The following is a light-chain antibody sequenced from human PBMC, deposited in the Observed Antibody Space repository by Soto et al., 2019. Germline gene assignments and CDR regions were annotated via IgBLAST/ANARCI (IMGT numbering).Light chain of an antibody. CDR1: QNIRTS. J-gene: IGKJ2*01. V-gene: IGKV1-39*01. CDR2: AAS. CDR3: QQSSFTGYT. Sequence: IQMTQSPSSLSASVGDRVTITCRASQNIRTSLNWYQQRPGKAPQLLIYAASSLQSGVSSRFSGSGSGTNFTLTVSSLQPEDFAIYYCQQSSFTGYTFGQGTKVDIK.